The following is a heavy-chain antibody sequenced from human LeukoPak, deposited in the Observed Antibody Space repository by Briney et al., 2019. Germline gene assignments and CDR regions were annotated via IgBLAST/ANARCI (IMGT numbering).Heavy chain of an antibody. D-gene: IGHD3-10*01. CDR2: FDPEDGET. CDR3: ARDLAQNYYGSGSYYKWNAFDI. J-gene: IGHJ3*02. CDR1: GYTLTELS. Sequence: ASVKVSCKVSGYTLTELSMHWVRQAPGKGLEWMGGFDPEDGETIYAQKFQGRVTMTEDTSTDTAYMELSSLRSEDTAVYYCARDLAQNYYGSGSYYKWNAFDIWGQGTMVTVSS. V-gene: IGHV1-24*01.